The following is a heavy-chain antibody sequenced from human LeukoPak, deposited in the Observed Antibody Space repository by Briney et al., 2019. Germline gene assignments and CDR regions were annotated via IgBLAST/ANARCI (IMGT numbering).Heavy chain of an antibody. CDR3: ARDPRPFAYSYGIDY. CDR2: IIPIFGTA. J-gene: IGHJ4*02. Sequence: ASVKVSCKASGGTFSSYAISWVRQAPGQGLEWMGGIIPIFGTANYAQKFQGRVTITADESTSTAYMELSSLRSEDTAVYYCARDPRPFAYSYGIDYWGQGTLVTVSS. D-gene: IGHD5-18*01. CDR1: GGTFSSYA. V-gene: IGHV1-69*13.